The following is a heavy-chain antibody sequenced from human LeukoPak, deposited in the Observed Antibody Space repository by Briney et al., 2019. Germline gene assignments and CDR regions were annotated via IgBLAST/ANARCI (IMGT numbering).Heavy chain of an antibody. J-gene: IGHJ4*02. CDR3: AKDDAGAAGDY. Sequence: PGGSLKLSCATSGFTFSGYVMDWVRQAPGKGLEWVSSITGSGDSTYYADSVKGRFTISRDNSKNTLYLQMNSLRAEDTAVYYCAKDDAGAAGDYWGQGTLVTVSS. V-gene: IGHV3-23*01. CDR2: ITGSGDST. D-gene: IGHD6-13*01. CDR1: GFTFSGYV.